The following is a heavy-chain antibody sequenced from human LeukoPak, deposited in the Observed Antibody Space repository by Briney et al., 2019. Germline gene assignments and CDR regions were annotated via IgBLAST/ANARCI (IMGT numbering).Heavy chain of an antibody. CDR3: ARHASGYGGHSYFDF. V-gene: IGHV4-34*01. J-gene: IGHJ4*02. CDR2: INHRGST. CDR1: GGSFSGYY. Sequence: KPSETLSLTCAVYGGSFSGYYWSWIRQPSGKGLEWIGEINHRGSTNYNPSLKSRVTISVDTSKTQFSLELSSVTAADTAVYYCARHASGYGGHSYFDFWGQGTLVTVSS. D-gene: IGHD4-23*01.